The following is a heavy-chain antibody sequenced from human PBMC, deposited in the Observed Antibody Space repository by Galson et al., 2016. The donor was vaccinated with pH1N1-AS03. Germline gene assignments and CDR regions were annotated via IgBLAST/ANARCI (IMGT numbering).Heavy chain of an antibody. V-gene: IGHV3-48*03. D-gene: IGHD3-22*01. CDR2: ISNSGTTV. J-gene: IGHJ5*01. Sequence: SLRLSCAVSGFTFSNYEMNWVRQAPGKGLEWVSYISNSGTTVHYADSVKGRFTISRDNAKNSLYLQLSSLRAEDTAVYYCARDPTYATSGYYYPHFDSWGQGTLVTVSS. CDR1: GFTFSNYE. CDR3: ARDPTYATSGYYYPHFDS.